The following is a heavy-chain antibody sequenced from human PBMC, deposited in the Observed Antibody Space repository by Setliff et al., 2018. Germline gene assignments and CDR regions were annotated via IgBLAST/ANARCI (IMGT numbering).Heavy chain of an antibody. V-gene: IGHV4-61*09. Sequence: PSETLSLTCTVSGGSISSGNYYWSWVRQSADRGLEWIGQIFSKGSTNTNPSLMSRVTISLDASKNQFSLRLASVTAADTAIYYCARFIAVSGLDYWGQGARVTV. D-gene: IGHD2-15*01. J-gene: IGHJ4*02. CDR3: ARFIAVSGLDY. CDR1: GGSISSGNYY. CDR2: IFSKGST.